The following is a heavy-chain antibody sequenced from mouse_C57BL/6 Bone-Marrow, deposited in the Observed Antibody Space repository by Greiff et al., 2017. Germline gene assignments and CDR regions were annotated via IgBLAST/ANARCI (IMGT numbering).Heavy chain of an antibody. J-gene: IGHJ2*01. CDR3: ARDGYYGSDF. CDR2: INHDGSST. CDR1: GFTFSDYY. V-gene: IGHV5-16*01. Sequence: EVQLVESEAGLVQPGSSMKLSCTASGFTFSDYYMAWVRQVPEKGLEWVANINHDGSSTYYLDTLKSRFIITGDNAKNTLYLQMSSLKSEDTATYYCARDGYYGSDFWGQGNALTVSS. D-gene: IGHD1-1*01.